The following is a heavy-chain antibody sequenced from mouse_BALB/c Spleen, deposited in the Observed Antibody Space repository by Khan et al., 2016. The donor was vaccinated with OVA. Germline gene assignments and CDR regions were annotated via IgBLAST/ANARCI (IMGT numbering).Heavy chain of an antibody. CDR2: IWSGGNT. CDR1: GFSLTTYG. V-gene: IGHV2-2*01. Sequence: QVQLKQSGPGLVQPSQSLSITCTVSGFSLTTYGIHWVRQSPGKSLEWLGVIWSGGNTDYNAPFISRLSIPKENSKSQDVFTMNRLQAVDPALYYCARNSDRYDFTYGGQGTLVTVS. D-gene: IGHD2-12*01. J-gene: IGHJ3*01. CDR3: ARNSDRYDFTY.